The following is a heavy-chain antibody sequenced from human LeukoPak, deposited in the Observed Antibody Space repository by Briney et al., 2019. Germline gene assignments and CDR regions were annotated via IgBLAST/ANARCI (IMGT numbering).Heavy chain of an antibody. CDR3: LSRGRWLQGLADMDV. J-gene: IGHJ6*03. Sequence: GGSLRLSCAASGFTFSNAWMSWVRQAPGKGLEWVGRIKSKTDGGTTDYAAPVKGRFTISRDDSKNTLYLQMSSLKTEDTAVYYCLSRGRWLQGLADMDVWGKGTTVTISS. CDR1: GFTFSNAW. D-gene: IGHD5-24*01. V-gene: IGHV3-15*01. CDR2: IKSKTDGGTT.